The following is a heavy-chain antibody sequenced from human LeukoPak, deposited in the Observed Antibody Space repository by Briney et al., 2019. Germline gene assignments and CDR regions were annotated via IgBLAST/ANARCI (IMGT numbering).Heavy chain of an antibody. Sequence: GGSLRLSCAASGFTFDDYAMHWVRQAPGKGLEWVSGISWNSGSIGYADSVKGRFTISRDNAKNSLYLQMNSLRAEDTALYYCARNSGWYGYYYYGMDVWGQGTTVTVSS. CDR1: GFTFDDYA. D-gene: IGHD6-19*01. J-gene: IGHJ6*02. CDR2: ISWNSGSI. CDR3: ARNSGWYGYYYYGMDV. V-gene: IGHV3-9*01.